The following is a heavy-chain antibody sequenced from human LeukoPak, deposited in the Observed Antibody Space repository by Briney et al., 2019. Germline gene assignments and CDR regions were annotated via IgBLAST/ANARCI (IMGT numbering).Heavy chain of an antibody. V-gene: IGHV4-59*01. J-gene: IGHJ5*02. CDR2: IYHSGST. Sequence: PSETLSLTCTVSGGSISSYYWSWVRQPPGKGLEWIGFIYHSGSTNYNPSLKSRVTISVDTSKNQFSLKLRSVTAADTAVYYCARGASDMITFGGVIASSSGGVDPWGQGTLVTVSS. CDR3: ARGASDMITFGGVIASSSGGVDP. CDR1: GGSISSYY. D-gene: IGHD3-16*02.